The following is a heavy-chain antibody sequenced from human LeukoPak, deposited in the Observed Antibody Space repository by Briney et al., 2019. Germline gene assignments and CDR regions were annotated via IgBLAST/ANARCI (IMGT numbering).Heavy chain of an antibody. CDR1: GYFISSGYY. CDR3: ARDQPYTDV. Sequence: SETLSLTCTVSGYFISSGYYWGWIRQPPGKGLEWIGSIYHSGTTYYNPPLRSRVTISVDTSKNQFSLKLSSVTAADTAVYYCARDQPYTDVWGKGTTVTVSS. CDR2: IYHSGTT. V-gene: IGHV4-38-2*02. J-gene: IGHJ6*03.